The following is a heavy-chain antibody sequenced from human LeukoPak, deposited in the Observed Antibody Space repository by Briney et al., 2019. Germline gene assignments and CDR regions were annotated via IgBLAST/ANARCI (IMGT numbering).Heavy chain of an antibody. J-gene: IGHJ3*02. V-gene: IGHV4-38-2*01. D-gene: IGHD3-10*01. CDR3: ARPAGYFGSDAFDI. Sequence: SETLSLTCAVSGYSISSGYYWGWIRQPPGKGLEWIGSIYHSGSTYYNPSLKSRVTISVDTSKNQFSLKLSSVTAVDTAVYYCARPAGYFGSDAFDIWGQGTMVTVSS. CDR1: GYSISSGYY. CDR2: IYHSGST.